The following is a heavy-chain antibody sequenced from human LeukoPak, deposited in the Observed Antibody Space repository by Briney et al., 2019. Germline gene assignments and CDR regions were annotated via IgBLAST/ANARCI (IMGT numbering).Heavy chain of an antibody. J-gene: IGHJ4*02. CDR3: ARLDDSSQGLDY. V-gene: IGHV5-51*01. Sequence: GEYLKIYCQGSGYSFTSYWIGWVRQVPGKGLEWMGIIYPGDSDTRYSPSFQGQVTISADKSISTAYLQWTSLKASDTAMYYCARLDDSSQGLDYWGQGTLVTVSS. CDR2: IYPGDSDT. CDR1: GYSFTSYW. D-gene: IGHD3-22*01.